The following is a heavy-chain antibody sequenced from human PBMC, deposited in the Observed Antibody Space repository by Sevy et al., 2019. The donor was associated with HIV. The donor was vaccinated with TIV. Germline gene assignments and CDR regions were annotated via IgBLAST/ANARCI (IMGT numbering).Heavy chain of an antibody. Sequence: GGSLRLSCAASGFTFSSYGMHWVRQAPGKGLEWVAVISYDGSNKYYADSVKGRFTISRDNSKNTLYLQMNSLRAEDTAVYYCATLMITFGGVTYTTGMDVWGQRTTVTVSS. CDR3: ATLMITFGGVTYTTGMDV. CDR2: ISYDGSNK. V-gene: IGHV3-30*03. J-gene: IGHJ6*02. CDR1: GFTFSSYG. D-gene: IGHD3-16*01.